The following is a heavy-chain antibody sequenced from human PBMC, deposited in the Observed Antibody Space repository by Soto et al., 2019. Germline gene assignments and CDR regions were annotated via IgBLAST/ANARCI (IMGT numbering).Heavy chain of an antibody. CDR3: ARGGTPLRSPPLDYYYYGMDV. CDR2: INHSGST. D-gene: IGHD1-1*01. J-gene: IGHJ6*02. V-gene: IGHV4-34*01. CDR1: GGSFSCYY. Sequence: SETLSLTCAVYGGSFSCYYWSWIRQPPGKGLEWIGEINHSGSTNYNPSLKSRVTISVDTSKNQFSLKLSSVTAADTAVYYCARGGTPLRSPPLDYYYYGMDVWGQGTTVTVSS.